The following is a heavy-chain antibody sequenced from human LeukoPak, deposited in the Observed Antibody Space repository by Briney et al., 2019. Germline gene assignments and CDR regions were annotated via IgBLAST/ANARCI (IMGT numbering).Heavy chain of an antibody. CDR3: ARGVRYYDFWSASRPGGNYYYMDA. CDR1: GGSFSGYY. Sequence: SETLSLTCAVYGGSFSGYYWSWIRQPPGKGLEWIGEINHSGSTNYNPSLKSRVTISVDTSKNQFSLKLSSVTAADTAVYYCARGVRYYDFWSASRPGGNYYYMDAWGKGTTVTVSS. D-gene: IGHD3-3*01. J-gene: IGHJ6*03. CDR2: INHSGST. V-gene: IGHV4-34*01.